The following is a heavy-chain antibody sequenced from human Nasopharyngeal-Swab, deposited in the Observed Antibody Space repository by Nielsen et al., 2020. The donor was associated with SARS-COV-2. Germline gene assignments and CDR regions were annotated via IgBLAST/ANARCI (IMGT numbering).Heavy chain of an antibody. CDR2: IWYDGSDR. V-gene: IGHV3-33*01. Sequence: VRQMPGKGLEWVAVIWYDGSDRYYADSVKGRFTISRDNSKNTLYLQMNSLRAEDTAVYSCARDHVEVMRHCRSTSCYTSGSTIFRRYYAMDVWGQGTTATVSS. CDR3: ARDHVEVMRHCRSTSCYTSGSTIFRRYYAMDV. J-gene: IGHJ6*02. D-gene: IGHD2-2*02.